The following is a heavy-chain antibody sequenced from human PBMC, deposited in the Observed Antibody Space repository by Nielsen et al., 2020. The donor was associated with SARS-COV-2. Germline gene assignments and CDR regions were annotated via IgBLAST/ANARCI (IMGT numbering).Heavy chain of an antibody. CDR3: ARDCSGGSCYSSFLQYYYYYYGMDV. D-gene: IGHD2-15*01. Sequence: GGSLRLSCAASGFTFSSYAMHWVRQAPGKGLEWVAVISYDGSNKYYADSVKGRFTISRDNSKNTLYLQMNSLRAEDTAVYYCARDCSGGSCYSSFLQYYYYYYGMDVWGQGTTVTVSS. CDR2: ISYDGSNK. CDR1: GFTFSSYA. J-gene: IGHJ6*02. V-gene: IGHV3-30*04.